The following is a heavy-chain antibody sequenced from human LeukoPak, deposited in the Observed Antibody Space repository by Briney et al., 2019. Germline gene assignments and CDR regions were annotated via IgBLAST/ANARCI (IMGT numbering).Heavy chain of an antibody. J-gene: IGHJ6*03. Sequence: SETLSLACNVSGGSISSYYWSWIRQPPGKGLEWIGYIYYSGSTNYNPSLKSRVTMSVDTSKNQFSLKLTSVTAADTAVYYCARMGPPLRGVRYYYYMDVWGKGTTVTVSS. D-gene: IGHD3-10*01. CDR2: IYYSGST. CDR3: ARMGPPLRGVRYYYYMDV. CDR1: GGSISSYY. V-gene: IGHV4-59*01.